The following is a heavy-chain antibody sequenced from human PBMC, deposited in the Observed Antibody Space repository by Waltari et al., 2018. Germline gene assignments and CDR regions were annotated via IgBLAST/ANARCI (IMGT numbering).Heavy chain of an antibody. J-gene: IGHJ4*02. CDR2: IYYSGST. Sequence: QVQLQESGPGLVKPSETLSLTCTVSGGSISSYYWSWIRQPPGKGLEWIGYIYYSGSTNYNPSLKSRVTISVDTSKNQFSLKLSSVTAADTAVYYCAREGVGATFGYWGQGTLVTVSS. D-gene: IGHD1-26*01. CDR3: AREGVGATFGY. V-gene: IGHV4-59*01. CDR1: GGSISSYY.